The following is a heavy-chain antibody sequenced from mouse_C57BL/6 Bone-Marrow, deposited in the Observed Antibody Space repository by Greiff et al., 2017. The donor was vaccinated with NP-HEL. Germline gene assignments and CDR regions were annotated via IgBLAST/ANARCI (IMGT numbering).Heavy chain of an antibody. CDR2: INSDGGST. CDR3: ARHEVTTRDMDY. J-gene: IGHJ4*01. Sequence: EVNLVESGGGLVQPGESLKLSCESNEYAFPSHDMSWVRKTPEKRLELVAAINSDGGSTYYPDTMESRFIISRDNTKKTLYLQMSSLRSEDTALDYCARHEVTTRDMDYWGQGTSVTVSS. CDR1: EYAFPSHD. D-gene: IGHD2-1*01. V-gene: IGHV5-2*01.